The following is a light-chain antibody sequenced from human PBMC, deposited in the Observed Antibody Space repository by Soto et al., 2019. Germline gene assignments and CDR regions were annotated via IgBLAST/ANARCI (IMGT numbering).Light chain of an antibody. CDR1: SSNIGAGYD. J-gene: IGLJ1*01. CDR2: GNS. V-gene: IGLV1-40*01. Sequence: QSVLTQPPSVSGAPGQRVTISCTGSSSNIGAGYDVHWYQQLPGTAPKLLIYGNSNRPSGVPDRFSGCKSGTAASLAITGLQAEDEADNCCQPYDSSLRGSVYVLGSGTKTPS. CDR3: QPYDSSLRGSVYV.